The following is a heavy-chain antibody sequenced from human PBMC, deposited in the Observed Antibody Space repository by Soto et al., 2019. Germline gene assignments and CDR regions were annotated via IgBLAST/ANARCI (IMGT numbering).Heavy chain of an antibody. CDR3: ATDPDRLRLFYYYGMDV. CDR2: ISGYGGTT. J-gene: IGHJ6*02. CDR1: EFTFGSYA. Sequence: GGSLRLSCAASEFTFGSYAMSWVRQAPGKGLEWVADISGYGGTTHYADSVKGRFTISRNNFKNILYLELSSLRADDTAVYYSATDPDRLRLFYYYGMDVWGQGTTVTVSS. D-gene: IGHD3-10*01. V-gene: IGHV3-23*01.